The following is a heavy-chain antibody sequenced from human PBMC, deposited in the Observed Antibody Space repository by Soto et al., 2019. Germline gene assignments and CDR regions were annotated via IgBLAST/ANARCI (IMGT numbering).Heavy chain of an antibody. D-gene: IGHD1-26*01. Sequence: KPSETLSLTCTVSGGSIRSGDYDWSWIRQHPGKGLEWIGHIYYGGSTYYNPSFKSRVTLSVVTSESQFSLKLSSVTAADTAVYFCARVLRGVYYFDFWGQGTLVTVSS. V-gene: IGHV4-31*03. J-gene: IGHJ4*02. CDR3: ARVLRGVYYFDF. CDR2: IYYGGST. CDR1: GGSIRSGDYD.